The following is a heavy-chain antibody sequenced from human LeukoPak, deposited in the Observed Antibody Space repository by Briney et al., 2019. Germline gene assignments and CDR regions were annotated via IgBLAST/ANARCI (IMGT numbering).Heavy chain of an antibody. CDR2: IGGNGGSI. CDR1: GFNVSNNY. CDR3: AKSSRAATDSFDY. J-gene: IGHJ4*02. V-gene: IGHV3-23*01. Sequence: GGSLRLSCAASGFNVSNNYMSWVRQAPGKGLEHVSGIGGNGGSIYYADSAKGRFTISRDNSKNTLYLQMNSLRAGDTAAYHCAKSSRAATDSFDYWGQGTLVTVSS. D-gene: IGHD2-21*01.